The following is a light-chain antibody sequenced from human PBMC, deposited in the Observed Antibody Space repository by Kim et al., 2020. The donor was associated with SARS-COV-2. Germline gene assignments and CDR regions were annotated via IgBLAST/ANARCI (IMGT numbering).Light chain of an antibody. CDR3: HQRRDWPLP. Sequence: EIVLTQSPATLSLSPGERASLSCRASQSVGTSLVWYQQKVGQAPRLLIYDASKRATDIPAKFSGSGSGTDFTLTISNLESEDFAVYYCHQRRDWPLPFGGGTKVDIK. V-gene: IGKV3-11*01. CDR2: DAS. J-gene: IGKJ4*01. CDR1: QSVGTS.